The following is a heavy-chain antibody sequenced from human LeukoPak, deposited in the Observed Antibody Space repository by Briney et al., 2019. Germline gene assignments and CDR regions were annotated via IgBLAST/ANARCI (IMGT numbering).Heavy chain of an antibody. D-gene: IGHD6-19*01. CDR1: GVSISSYY. CDR3: ASSSGNRSGWYPPEVWYFDY. V-gene: IGHV4-59*01. Sequence: PSETLSLTCSFSGVSISSYYWSWIRQPPGKGLEWIGYIYYIGSTSYNPSLKSRVTISVDTSKNQFSLKLSSVTAADTAVCYCASSSGNRSGWYPPEVWYFDYWGQGTLVTVSS. J-gene: IGHJ4*02. CDR2: IYYIGST.